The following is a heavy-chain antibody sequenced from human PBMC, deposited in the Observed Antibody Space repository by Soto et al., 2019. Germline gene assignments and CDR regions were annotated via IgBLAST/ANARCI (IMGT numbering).Heavy chain of an antibody. CDR3: ARALGYSGYAGMDV. Sequence: KVSCKSIGYSVTSHNMHWVRQAPGKGREWMGTLFPGGVNVAYAQKLQGRVRITADECTSTAYMELSSLRSDDTAVYYCARALGYSGYAGMDVWGQGTTVTVSS. D-gene: IGHD5-12*01. V-gene: IGHV1-46*04. CDR1: GYSVTSHN. CDR2: LFPGGVNV. J-gene: IGHJ6*02.